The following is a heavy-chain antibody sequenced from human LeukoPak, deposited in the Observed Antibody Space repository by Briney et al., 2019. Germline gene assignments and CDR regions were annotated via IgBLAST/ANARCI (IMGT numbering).Heavy chain of an antibody. V-gene: IGHV3-23*01. CDR2: ISEGGNYI. CDR3: AQISVDTSRNRWSDFDS. J-gene: IGHJ4*02. CDR1: GFTFSSYG. Sequence: GGSLRLSCTASGFTFSSYGMNWIRQAPGKGLEWVSGISEGGNYINYAASVKGRFTISRDNFKNMLYLQMNSLRAEDTAVYYCAQISVDTSRNRWSDFDSWGRGILVTVSS. D-gene: IGHD5-18*01.